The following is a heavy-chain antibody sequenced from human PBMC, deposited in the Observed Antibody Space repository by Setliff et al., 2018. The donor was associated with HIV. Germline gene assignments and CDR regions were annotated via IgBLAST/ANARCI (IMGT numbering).Heavy chain of an antibody. D-gene: IGHD3-10*01. CDR3: AGGLHYGLGKFGY. J-gene: IGHJ4*02. CDR1: SDSIRFYY. V-gene: IGHV4-59*01. CDR2: IYYTGST. Sequence: SETLSLTCTVSSDSIRFYYWTWIRQPPGKGLEWIGNIYYTGSTNYNPSLKSRITISVDTSKNQFSLKLSSVTAADTAVYYCAGGLHYGLGKFGYWGQGTLVTVSS.